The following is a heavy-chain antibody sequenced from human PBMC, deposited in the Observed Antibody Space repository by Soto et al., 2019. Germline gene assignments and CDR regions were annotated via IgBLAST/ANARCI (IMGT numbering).Heavy chain of an antibody. CDR1: GYTLTELS. D-gene: IGHD6-6*01. CDR2: FDPEDGET. J-gene: IGHJ4*02. V-gene: IGHV1-24*01. CDR3: ATLEYSSSRRIGPDY. Sequence: ASVKVSCKVSGYTLTELSMHWVRQAPGKGLGWMGGFDPEDGETIYAQKFQGRVTMTEDTSTDTAYMELSSLRSEDTAVYYCATLEYSSSRRIGPDYWGQGTLVTVSS.